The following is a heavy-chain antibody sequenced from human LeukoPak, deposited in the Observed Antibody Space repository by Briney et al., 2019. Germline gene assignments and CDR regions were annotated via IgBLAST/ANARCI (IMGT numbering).Heavy chain of an antibody. V-gene: IGHV1-46*01. J-gene: IGHJ5*02. CDR3: ARDVVVEVGMLPTDSWFDP. CDR2: INPSDGST. CDR1: GYSFTTYY. D-gene: IGHD2-15*01. Sequence: ASGKVSFKATGYSFTTYYIHWMRQAPARGLEWVGIINPSDGSTSSAPKFHGRVTMTSDTSTSTVYMELSSLTYDDTAVYSCARDVVVEVGMLPTDSWFDPWGRGTLVAVSS.